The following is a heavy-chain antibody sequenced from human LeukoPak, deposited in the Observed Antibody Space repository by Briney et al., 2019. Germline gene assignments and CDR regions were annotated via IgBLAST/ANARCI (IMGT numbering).Heavy chain of an antibody. CDR1: GGSISGYY. CDR2: IYYSGST. CDR3: ARNGPPYYYYYMDV. Sequence: PSETLSLTCTVSGGSISGYYWSWIRQRSGRGLEWIGYIYYSGSTNYNPSLKSRVTLSVDTSNNQFSLKLNSLTAADTAVYYCARNGPPYYYYYMDVWGKGTTVTVSS. V-gene: IGHV4-59*01. J-gene: IGHJ6*03. D-gene: IGHD1-14*01.